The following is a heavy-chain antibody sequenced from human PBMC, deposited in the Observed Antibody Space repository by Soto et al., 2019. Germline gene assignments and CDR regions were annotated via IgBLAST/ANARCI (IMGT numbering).Heavy chain of an antibody. Sequence: PGGSLRLSCAASGFTVSSNYMRWVRQAPGKGLEWVSVIYSGGSTYYADSVKGRFTISRDNSKNTLYLQMNSLRAEDTAVYYCARVSHYDFWSGYYLAGAFDIWGQGTMVTVSS. D-gene: IGHD3-3*01. CDR2: IYSGGST. CDR1: GFTVSSNY. V-gene: IGHV3-53*01. J-gene: IGHJ3*02. CDR3: ARVSHYDFWSGYYLAGAFDI.